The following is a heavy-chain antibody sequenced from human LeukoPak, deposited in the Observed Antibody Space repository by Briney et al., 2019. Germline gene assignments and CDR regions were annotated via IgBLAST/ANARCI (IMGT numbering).Heavy chain of an antibody. CDR3: ARRINTALVDY. D-gene: IGHD5-18*01. V-gene: IGHV3-74*01. Sequence: GGSLRLSCAASGFTFSSYWMHWVRQAPGKGLVWVSRINSDGSSTDYADSVKGRFTISRDNAKNTLYLQMDSLRVADMAVYYCARRINTALVDYWGQGTLVTVSS. CDR2: INSDGSST. CDR1: GFTFSSYW. J-gene: IGHJ4*02.